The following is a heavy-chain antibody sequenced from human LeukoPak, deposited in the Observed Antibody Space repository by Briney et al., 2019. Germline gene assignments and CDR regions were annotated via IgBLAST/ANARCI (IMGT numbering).Heavy chain of an antibody. D-gene: IGHD3-9*01. CDR2: IKQDGSEK. V-gene: IGHV3-7*01. CDR3: ARDRPLGRYFDWLPFDY. Sequence: GSLRLSCAASGFTFSSYWMSWVRQAPGKGLEWVANIKQDGSEKYYVDSVRGRVTISRDNAKNSLYLQMNSLRAEDTAVYYCARDRPLGRYFDWLPFDYWGQGTLVTVSS. J-gene: IGHJ4*02. CDR1: GFTFSSYW.